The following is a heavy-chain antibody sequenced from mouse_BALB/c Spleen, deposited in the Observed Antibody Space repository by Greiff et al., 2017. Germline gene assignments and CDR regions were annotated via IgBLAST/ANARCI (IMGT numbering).Heavy chain of an antibody. D-gene: IGHD4-1*01. Sequence: EVQRVESGGGLVKPGGSLKLSCAASGFTFSSYAMSWVRQTPEKRLEWVATISSGGSYTYYPDSVKGRFTISRDNAKNTLYLQMSSLRSEDTAMYYCARRLNWDGLDYWGQGTTLTVSS. J-gene: IGHJ2*01. CDR2: ISSGGSYT. CDR3: ARRLNWDGLDY. V-gene: IGHV5-9-3*01. CDR1: GFTFSSYA.